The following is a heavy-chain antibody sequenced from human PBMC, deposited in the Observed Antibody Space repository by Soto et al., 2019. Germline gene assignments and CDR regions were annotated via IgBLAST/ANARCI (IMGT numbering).Heavy chain of an antibody. J-gene: IGHJ4*02. CDR2: IIPIFGTA. CDR3: XRDTAMGHFDY. V-gene: IGHV1-69*06. Sequence: QVQLVQSGAEVKKPGSSVKVSCKASGGTFSSYAISWVRQAPGQGLEWMGGIIPIFGTANYAQKFQGRVTITADKSTSTAYMELSSLRSXXXXXXXXXRDTAMGHFDYWGQGTLV. D-gene: IGHD5-18*01. CDR1: GGTFSSYA.